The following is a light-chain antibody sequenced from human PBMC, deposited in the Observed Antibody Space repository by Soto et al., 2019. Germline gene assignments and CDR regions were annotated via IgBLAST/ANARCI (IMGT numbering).Light chain of an antibody. CDR1: QSVGSNF. Sequence: EIVLTQSPGTLSLSAGERATLSCRASQSVGSNFLTWYQQKPGQAPRLLIYGASSRAPGIPDRFSGSGSGTDFTLTISRLEPEDFAVYYCQQYGSSPLTFGGGTKVEI. V-gene: IGKV3-20*01. J-gene: IGKJ4*01. CDR3: QQYGSSPLT. CDR2: GAS.